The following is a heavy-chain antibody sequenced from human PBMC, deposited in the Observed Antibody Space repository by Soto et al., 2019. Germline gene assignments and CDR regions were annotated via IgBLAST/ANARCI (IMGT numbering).Heavy chain of an antibody. CDR2: IDWDDDK. V-gene: IGHV2-70*01. Sequence: SGPTVVNPTQTLTLTCTFSGVSLSTSGMCVSWIRQPPGKALEWLALIDWDDDKYYSTSLKTRLTISKDTSKTQVVLTMTNMDPVDTATYYCARITAMVPYYYYGMDVWGQGTTVTVSS. J-gene: IGHJ6*02. CDR1: GVSLSTSGMC. CDR3: ARITAMVPYYYYGMDV. D-gene: IGHD5-18*01.